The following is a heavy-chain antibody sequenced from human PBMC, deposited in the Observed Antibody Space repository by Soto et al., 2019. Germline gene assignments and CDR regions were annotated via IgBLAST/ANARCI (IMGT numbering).Heavy chain of an antibody. D-gene: IGHD3-16*01. CDR2: MNEDGTTI. CDR1: GFTISNYW. V-gene: IGHV3-74*01. Sequence: EVQLVESGGGLVQPGGSLRLSCAASGFTISNYWMHWVRQAPGKGLVWVSRMNEDGTTIDYADSVKGRFTISRDNAKSTLYLQMNSLRAEDTAVYYCAPDLGGLQGSWGQGTLVTVSS. CDR3: APDLGGLQGS. J-gene: IGHJ5*02.